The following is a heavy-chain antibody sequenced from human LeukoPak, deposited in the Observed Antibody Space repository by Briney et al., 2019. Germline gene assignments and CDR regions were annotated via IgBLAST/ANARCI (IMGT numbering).Heavy chain of an antibody. J-gene: IGHJ5*02. D-gene: IGHD6-19*01. V-gene: IGHV3-23*01. CDR1: GFTFSSNA. CDR3: AKALKVAGTDWFDP. CDR2: ISGSGDNT. Sequence: SGGSLRLSCAGSGFTFSSNAMSWVRRAPGKGLEWVSTISGSGDNTYYADSVKRRFTISRDNSKNTLYLQMNRLRSEDTAVYYCAKALKVAGTDWFDPWGHGTLVTASS.